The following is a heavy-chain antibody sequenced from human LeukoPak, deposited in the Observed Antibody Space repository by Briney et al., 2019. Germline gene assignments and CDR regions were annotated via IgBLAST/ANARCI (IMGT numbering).Heavy chain of an antibody. D-gene: IGHD3-22*01. CDR2: INPNSGGT. V-gene: IGHV1-2*02. Sequence: ASVKVSCKASGYTFTGYYMHSVRQAPGQGLEWMGWINPNSGGTNYAQKFQGRVTMTRDTSISTAYMELSRPRSDDTAVYYCARAVEYYDSSGYFGYWGQGTLVTVSS. CDR1: GYTFTGYY. J-gene: IGHJ4*02. CDR3: ARAVEYYDSSGYFGY.